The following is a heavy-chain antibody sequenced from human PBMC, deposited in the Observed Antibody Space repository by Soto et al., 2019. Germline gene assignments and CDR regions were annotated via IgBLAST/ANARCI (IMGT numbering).Heavy chain of an antibody. CDR3: ARDSPPRGYSYGVFDP. D-gene: IGHD5-18*01. Sequence: QVQLVQSGAEVKKPGASVKVSCKASGYTFTSYGISWVRQTPGQGLEWMGWISAYNGNTNYAQKLQGRVTMTTDTSTSTAYMELRSLRSDDTAVYYCARDSPPRGYSYGVFDPWGQGTLVTVSS. CDR2: ISAYNGNT. V-gene: IGHV1-18*01. CDR1: GYTFTSYG. J-gene: IGHJ5*02.